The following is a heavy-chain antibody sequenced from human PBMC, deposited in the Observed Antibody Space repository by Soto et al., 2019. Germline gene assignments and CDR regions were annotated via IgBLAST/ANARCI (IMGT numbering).Heavy chain of an antibody. V-gene: IGHV1-46*03. D-gene: IGHD6-19*01. CDR3: ARDCCSSGWRIPPTNWFDP. CDR1: GYTFTSYY. Sequence: ASVKVSCKASGYTFTSYYMHWVRQAPGQGLEWMGIINPSGGSTSYAQKFQGRVTMTRDTSTSTVYMELSSLRSEDTAVYYCARDCCSSGWRIPPTNWFDPWGQGTLVTVSS. J-gene: IGHJ5*02. CDR2: INPSGGST.